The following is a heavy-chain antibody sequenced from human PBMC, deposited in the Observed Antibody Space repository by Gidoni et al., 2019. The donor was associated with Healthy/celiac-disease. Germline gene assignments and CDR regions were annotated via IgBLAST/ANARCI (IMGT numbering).Heavy chain of an antibody. J-gene: IGHJ5*02. V-gene: IGHV4-31*03. CDR2: IYYSGST. CDR1: GGSISSGGYY. Sequence: QVQLQESGPGLVKPSQTLSLTCTVSGGSISSGGYYWSWIRQHPGKGLEWIGYIYYSGSTYYNPSLKSRVTISVDTSKNQFSLKLSSVTAADTAVYYCARASRGVVAPTPNWFDPWGQGTLVTVSS. D-gene: IGHD5-12*01. CDR3: ARASRGVVAPTPNWFDP.